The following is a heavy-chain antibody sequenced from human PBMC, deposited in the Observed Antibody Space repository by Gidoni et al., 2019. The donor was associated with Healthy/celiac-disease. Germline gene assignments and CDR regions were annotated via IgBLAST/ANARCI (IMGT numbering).Heavy chain of an antibody. CDR3: AYSYGLGLGAFDI. Sequence: EVQLLESGGGLVQPGGSLRLSCAASGFTFSSYAMSWVRQAPGKGLEWVSAIRGSGGSTYYADSVKGRFTISRDNSKNTLYLQMNSLRAEDTAVYYCAYSYGLGLGAFDIWGQGTMVTVSS. V-gene: IGHV3-23*01. J-gene: IGHJ3*02. D-gene: IGHD5-18*01. CDR1: GFTFSSYA. CDR2: IRGSGGST.